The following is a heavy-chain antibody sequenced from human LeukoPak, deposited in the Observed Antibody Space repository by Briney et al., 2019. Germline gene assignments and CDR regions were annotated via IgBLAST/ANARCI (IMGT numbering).Heavy chain of an antibody. CDR1: GGSISSTNYY. D-gene: IGHD2-15*01. CDR3: ARHGFCSGGSCYSWGYYYYMDV. CDR2: IYYRGST. V-gene: IGHV4-39*01. Sequence: TSETLSLTCTVSGGSISSTNYYWGWIRQPPGKGLEWIGSIYYRGSTYYNPSLQSRVTISVDTSKNQFSLKLYSVTAADTAVYYCARHGFCSGGSCYSWGYYYYMDVWGKGTTVTISS. J-gene: IGHJ6*03.